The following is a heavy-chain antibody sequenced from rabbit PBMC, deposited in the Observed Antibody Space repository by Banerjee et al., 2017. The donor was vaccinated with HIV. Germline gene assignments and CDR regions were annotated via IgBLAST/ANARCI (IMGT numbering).Heavy chain of an antibody. Sequence: EESGGGLVQPEGSLTLTCTASGFTISSSYWICWVRQAPGKGLEWIGCIHADSSGSIYYASWAKGRFTISKTSSTTVTLQMTSLTAADTATYFCAREYYAYGYGGDPYASLWGQGTLVTIS. CDR3: AREYYAYGYGGDPYASL. J-gene: IGHJ4*01. CDR2: IHADSSGSI. D-gene: IGHD6-1*01. CDR1: GFTISSSYW. V-gene: IGHV1S45*01.